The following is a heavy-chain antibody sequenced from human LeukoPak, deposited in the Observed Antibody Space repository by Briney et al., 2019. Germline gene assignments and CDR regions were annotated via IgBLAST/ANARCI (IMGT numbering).Heavy chain of an antibody. J-gene: IGHJ5*02. CDR1: GGSISSSSYY. CDR2: IYYSGST. CDR3: ARFFPRREYCGGDCYPQNWFDP. Sequence: SETLSLTCTVSGGSISSSSYYWGWIRQPPGKGLEWIGSIYYSGSTYYNPSLKSRVTISVDTSKNQFSLKLSSVTAADTAVYYCARFFPRREYCGGDCYPQNWFDPWGQGTLVTVSS. V-gene: IGHV4-39*07. D-gene: IGHD2-21*02.